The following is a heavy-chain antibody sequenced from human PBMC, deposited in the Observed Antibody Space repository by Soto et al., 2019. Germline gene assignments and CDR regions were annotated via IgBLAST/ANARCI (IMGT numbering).Heavy chain of an antibody. Sequence: VQLLESGGGLVQPGGSLRLSCVASGFTFSSYAMSWVRQAPGQRLEWVATFSGGRDTTWHADSVKVRFTVSRDSSKNTPSLQINSLRHEDTALYYCAKATSATCTGSICYSFDYWGQGTLVTVSS. CDR2: FSGGRDTT. CDR1: GFTFSSYA. J-gene: IGHJ4*02. CDR3: AKATSATCTGSICYSFDY. D-gene: IGHD2-21*01. V-gene: IGHV3-23*01.